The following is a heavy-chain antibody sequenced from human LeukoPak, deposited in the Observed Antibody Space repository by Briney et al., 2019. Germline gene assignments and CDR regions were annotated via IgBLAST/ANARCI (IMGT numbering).Heavy chain of an antibody. CDR2: INPSGGST. CDR1: GYTFTSYY. V-gene: IGHV1-46*01. Sequence: ASVKVSCKASGYTFTSYYMHWVRRAPGQGLEWMGIINPSGGSTSYAQKFQGRVTMTRDTATSTVYMELSSLRSEDTAVYYCASGGIAVAGTGDFDYWGQGTLVTVSS. CDR3: ASGGIAVAGTGDFDY. D-gene: IGHD6-19*01. J-gene: IGHJ4*02.